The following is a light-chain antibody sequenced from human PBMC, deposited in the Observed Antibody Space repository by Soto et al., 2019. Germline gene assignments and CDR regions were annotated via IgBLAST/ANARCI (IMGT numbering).Light chain of an antibody. CDR1: SSNIGAGYD. V-gene: IGLV1-40*01. CDR3: QSYDSSLSVV. Sequence: QSVLTQPPSVSGAPGQRVTISCTGSSSNIGAGYDVLWYQQLPGTAPKLLIYGNSNRPSGVPDRFSGSKSGTSASLAITGLQAEDESDYYFQSYDSSLSVVFGGGTKLTVL. CDR2: GNS. J-gene: IGLJ2*01.